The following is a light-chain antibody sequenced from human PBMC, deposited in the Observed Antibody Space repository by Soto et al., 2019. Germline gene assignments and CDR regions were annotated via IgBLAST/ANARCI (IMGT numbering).Light chain of an antibody. CDR3: AAWDDSLNGLYV. V-gene: IGLV1-47*01. Sequence: QSVLTQPPSASGTPGQRVTISCSGSTSNIGNNYAYWYQQVPGTAPKLLIYRNNQRPSGVPDRISGSKSGTSASLVISGLRSEDEADYYCAAWDDSLNGLYVFGTGTKLTVL. CDR2: RNN. CDR1: TSNIGNNY. J-gene: IGLJ1*01.